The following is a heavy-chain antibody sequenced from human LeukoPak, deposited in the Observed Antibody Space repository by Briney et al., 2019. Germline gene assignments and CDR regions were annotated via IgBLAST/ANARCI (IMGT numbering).Heavy chain of an antibody. CDR3: TTSYYYGSGSYYNG. CDR1: GFTFSSYA. D-gene: IGHD3-10*01. Sequence: PGGSLRLSCAASGFTFSSYAMSWVRQAPGKGLEWVGRIKSKTDGGTTDYAAPVKGRFTISRDDSKNTLYLQMNSLKTEDTAVYYCTTSYYYGSGSYYNGRGQGTLVTVSS. V-gene: IGHV3-15*01. J-gene: IGHJ4*02. CDR2: IKSKTDGGTT.